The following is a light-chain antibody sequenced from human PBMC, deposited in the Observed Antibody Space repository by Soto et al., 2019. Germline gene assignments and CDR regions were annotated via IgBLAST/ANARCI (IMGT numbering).Light chain of an antibody. CDR3: QQANSFPRT. J-gene: IGKJ2*01. Sequence: DIQMTQSPSSVSASVGDRVTITCRASQGISIWLAWYQQKPGKAPKLLIYAASSLQSGIPSRFSGSGSGTDFPLPISSLQPEDFATYYGQQANSFPRTFGQGTKMEIK. V-gene: IGKV1-12*01. CDR2: AAS. CDR1: QGISIW.